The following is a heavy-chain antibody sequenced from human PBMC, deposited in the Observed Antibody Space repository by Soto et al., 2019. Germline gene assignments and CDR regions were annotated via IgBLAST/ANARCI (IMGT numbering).Heavy chain of an antibody. CDR2: ISYDGSNK. CDR3: AKDLTFWSGYWPYYYYGMDV. J-gene: IGHJ6*02. D-gene: IGHD3-3*01. CDR1: RFTFSSYG. V-gene: IGHV3-30*18. Sequence: GGSLRLSCAASRFTFSSYGMHWVRQAPGKGLEWVAVISYDGSNKYYADSVEGRFTISRDNSKNTLYLQMNSLRAEDTAVYYCAKDLTFWSGYWPYYYYGMDVWGQGTTVTVSS.